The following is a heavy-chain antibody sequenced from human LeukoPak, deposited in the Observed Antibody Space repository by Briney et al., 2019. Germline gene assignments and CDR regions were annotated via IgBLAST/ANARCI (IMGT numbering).Heavy chain of an antibody. CDR1: GYTFTSYG. D-gene: IGHD2-2*02. V-gene: IGHV1-18*01. CDR2: ISAYNGNT. CDR3: ARDRGDIVVVPAAIGGY. J-gene: IGHJ4*02. Sequence: GASVKVSCKASGYTFTSYGISWVRQAPGQGLEWMGWISAYNGNTNYAQKLQGRVTMTTDTSTSTAYMELRSLRSDDTAVYYCARDRGDIVVVPAAIGGYWGQGTQVTVSS.